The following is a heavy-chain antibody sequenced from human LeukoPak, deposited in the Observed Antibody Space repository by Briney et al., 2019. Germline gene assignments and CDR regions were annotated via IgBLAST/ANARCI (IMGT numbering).Heavy chain of an antibody. CDR2: INHSGST. V-gene: IGHV4-34*01. Sequence: PSETLSLTCAVYGGSFSGYYWSWIRQPPGKGLEWIGEINHSGSTNYNPSLKSRVTISVDTSKNQFSLKLSSVTAADTAVYYCARGDCTNGVCYGGFADYWGQGTLVTVSS. D-gene: IGHD2-8*01. CDR3: ARGDCTNGVCYGGFADY. CDR1: GGSFSGYY. J-gene: IGHJ4*02.